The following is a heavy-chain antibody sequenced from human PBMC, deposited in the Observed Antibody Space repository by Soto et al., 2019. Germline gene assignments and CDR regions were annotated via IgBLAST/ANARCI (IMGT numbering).Heavy chain of an antibody. CDR2: ISENGDST. Sequence: EVQLLESGGGLIQPGGSLKISCAASGFIFSDHAMSWVRQAPGKGLEWVSAISENGDSTYYADSVKGRFTISRDNSKNTLFLQMNSLRAEDTAKYYCAKQERGQFTSFDTWGQGNLVTVSS. V-gene: IGHV3-23*01. J-gene: IGHJ5*02. D-gene: IGHD1-1*01. CDR1: GFIFSDHA. CDR3: AKQERGQFTSFDT.